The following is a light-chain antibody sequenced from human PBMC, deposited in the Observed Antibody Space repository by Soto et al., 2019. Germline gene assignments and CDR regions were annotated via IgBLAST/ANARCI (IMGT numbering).Light chain of an antibody. CDR1: SSDVGCYNY. J-gene: IGLJ3*02. CDR2: DVS. Sequence: QSALTQPASVSGSPGQSITISCTGTSSDVGCYNYVSWYQQHPGKAPKLMIYDVSNRPSGVSTRFSGSKSGNTASLTISGLQAEDEADYYCSSYTRSSTKVFGGGTKGTVL. CDR3: SSYTRSSTKV. V-gene: IGLV2-14*01.